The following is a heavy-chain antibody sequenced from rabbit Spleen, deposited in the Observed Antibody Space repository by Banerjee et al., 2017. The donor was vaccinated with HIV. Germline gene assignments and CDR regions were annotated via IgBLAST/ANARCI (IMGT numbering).Heavy chain of an antibody. CDR3: VRDSYYFKL. Sequence: QDHLVESGGGLVQPGGSLKLSCKASAFDFSSGGVSWVRQAPGKGLEWIGYIDPVFGSTSYASWVNGRFTISSHNGQNTLYLQLNSLTAADTATYFCVRDSYYFKLWGPGTLVTVS. CDR1: AFDFSSGG. V-gene: IGHV1S47*01. D-gene: IGHD5-1*01. CDR2: IDPVFGST. J-gene: IGHJ4*01.